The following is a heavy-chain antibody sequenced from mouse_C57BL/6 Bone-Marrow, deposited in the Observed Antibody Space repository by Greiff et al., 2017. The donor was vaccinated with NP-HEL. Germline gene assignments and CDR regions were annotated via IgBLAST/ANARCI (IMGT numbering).Heavy chain of an antibody. J-gene: IGHJ3*01. CDR3: ATLLPFAY. CDR1: GFSLTSYG. CDR2: IWSGGST. Sequence: VQLQQSGPGLVQPSQCLSISCTVSGFSLTSYGVHWVRQSPGKGLEWLGVIWSGGSTDYNAAFISRLSISKDNSKSHVFFKMDRRQADDTAIYYCATLLPFAYWGQGTLVTVSA. V-gene: IGHV2-2*01. D-gene: IGHD1-1*01.